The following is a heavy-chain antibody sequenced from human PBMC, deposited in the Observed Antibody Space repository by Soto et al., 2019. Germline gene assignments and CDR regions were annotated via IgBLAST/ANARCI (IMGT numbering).Heavy chain of an antibody. D-gene: IGHD6-13*01. CDR2: SNPNSGDT. Sequence: GASVKVSCKASGYIFTGYYMHWVRQAPGQGLEWMGWSNPNSGDTKYVQKFQGGVIMTRDTSISTAAVELSSLTSDDTAVYYCARASEGSSRYISQFDNWGQGTLVTVSS. CDR1: GYIFTGYY. J-gene: IGHJ4*02. CDR3: ARASEGSSRYISQFDN. V-gene: IGHV1-2*02.